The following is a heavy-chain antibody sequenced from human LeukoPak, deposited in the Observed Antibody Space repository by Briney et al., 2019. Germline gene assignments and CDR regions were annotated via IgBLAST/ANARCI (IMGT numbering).Heavy chain of an antibody. CDR1: GGTFSSYA. V-gene: IGHV1-69*06. CDR3: ARRAWKNNWNDAGPDYFDY. J-gene: IGHJ4*02. Sequence: SVKVSCKASGGTFSSYAISWVRQAPGQGLEWMGGIIPIFGTANYAQKFQGRVTITADKSTSTAYMELSSLRSEDTAVYYCARRAWKNNWNDAGPDYFDYWGQGTLDTVSS. CDR2: IIPIFGTA. D-gene: IGHD1-1*01.